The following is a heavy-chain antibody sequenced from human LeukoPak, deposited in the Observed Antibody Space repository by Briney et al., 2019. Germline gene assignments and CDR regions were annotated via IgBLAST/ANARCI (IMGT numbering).Heavy chain of an antibody. D-gene: IGHD3-10*01. CDR2: ISGSGGST. J-gene: IGHJ5*02. CDR3: AKIRSAVRVNWFDP. Sequence: GGSLRLSCAASGFTFSSYAMSWVRQAPGKGLEWVSAISGSGGSTYYADSVKGRFTISRDNSKNTLYLQMDSLRAEDTAVYYCAKIRSAVRVNWFDPWGQGTLVTVSS. V-gene: IGHV3-23*01. CDR1: GFTFSSYA.